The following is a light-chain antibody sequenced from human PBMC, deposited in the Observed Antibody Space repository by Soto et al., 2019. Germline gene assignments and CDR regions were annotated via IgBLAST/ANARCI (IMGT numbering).Light chain of an antibody. J-gene: IGKJ1*01. V-gene: IGKV3D-15*01. CDR3: QQYNNWPPWT. Sequence: DIVMTQSPATLSVPPGERATLSCRASQSIRTDLAWYQQKSGQGPRLLIYDASTRATGIPARFSGSGSGTEFTLTISSLQSEDFAVYYCQQYNNWPPWTFGQGTKVDIK. CDR1: QSIRTD. CDR2: DAS.